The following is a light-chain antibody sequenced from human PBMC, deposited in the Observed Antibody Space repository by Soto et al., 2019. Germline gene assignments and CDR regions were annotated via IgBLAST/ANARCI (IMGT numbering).Light chain of an antibody. CDR1: QGIRND. CDR2: AAS. V-gene: IGKV1-6*01. Sequence: AIQMTQSPSSLSASVGYRVTITCRASQGIRNDLDWFQQKPGKAPKLLIYAASNLQSGVPARFSGSGSGTDFTLTIRGLEPEDAAVYYCQQYGSSPITFGQGTRLEIK. J-gene: IGKJ5*01. CDR3: QQYGSSPIT.